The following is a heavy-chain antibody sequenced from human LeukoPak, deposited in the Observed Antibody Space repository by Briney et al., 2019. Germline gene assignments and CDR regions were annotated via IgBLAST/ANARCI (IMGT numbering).Heavy chain of an antibody. CDR1: GFTFSNAW. Sequence: GGSLRLSCAASGFTFSNAWMSWVRQAPGKGLEWVGRIKSKTDGGTTDYAAPVKGRFTISRDGSKNTLYLQMNSLRAEDTAVYYCAKDEGGSRYSGYDSRPSFDYWGQGTLVTVSS. D-gene: IGHD5-12*01. CDR2: IKSKTDGGTT. J-gene: IGHJ4*02. CDR3: AKDEGGSRYSGYDSRPSFDY. V-gene: IGHV3-15*01.